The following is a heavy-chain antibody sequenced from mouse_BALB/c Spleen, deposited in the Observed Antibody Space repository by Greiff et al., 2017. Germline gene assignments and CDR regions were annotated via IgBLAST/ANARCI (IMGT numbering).Heavy chain of an antibody. CDR2: INPYNDGT. D-gene: IGHD1-1*01. Sequence: EVQLVESGPELVKPGASVKMSCKASGYTFTSYVMHWVKQKPGQGLEWIGYINPYNDGTKYNEKFKGKATLTSDKSSSTAYMELSSLTSADSAVYYCATYYGSSWGFAYWGQGTLVTVSA. V-gene: IGHV1-14*01. J-gene: IGHJ3*01. CDR3: ATYYGSSWGFAY. CDR1: GYTFTSYV.